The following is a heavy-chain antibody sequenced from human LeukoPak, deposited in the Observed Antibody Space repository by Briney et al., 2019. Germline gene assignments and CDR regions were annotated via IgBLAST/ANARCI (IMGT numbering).Heavy chain of an antibody. V-gene: IGHV1-2*02. D-gene: IGHD3-22*01. CDR1: GGTFSSYA. J-gene: IGHJ4*02. Sequence: ASVKVSCKASGGTFSSYAISWVRQAPGQGLEWMGWINPNSGGTNYAQKFQGRVTMTRDTSISTAYMELSRLRSDDTAVYYCARDRSTYYYDSSGYYVIWGQGTLVTVSS. CDR2: INPNSGGT. CDR3: ARDRSTYYYDSSGYYVI.